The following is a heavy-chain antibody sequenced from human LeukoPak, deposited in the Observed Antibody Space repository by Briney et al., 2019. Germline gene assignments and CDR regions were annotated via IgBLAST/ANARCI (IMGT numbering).Heavy chain of an antibody. J-gene: IGHJ4*02. Sequence: SETLSLTCAVYGESFSAYFWTWIRQPPGKGLEWIGEISRGGSTNYSPSLKSRVTISLDTSKHQVSLTLSSVTAADTAMYYCGVSTTRATTRTIDYWGQGTLVTVSS. CDR3: GVSTTRATTRTIDY. V-gene: IGHV4-34*01. CDR1: GESFSAYF. CDR2: ISRGGST. D-gene: IGHD4-17*01.